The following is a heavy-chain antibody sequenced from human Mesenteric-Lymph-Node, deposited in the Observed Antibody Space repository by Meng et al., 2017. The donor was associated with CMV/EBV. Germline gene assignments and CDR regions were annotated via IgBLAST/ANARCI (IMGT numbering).Heavy chain of an antibody. CDR3: ARPMVRGVISAFDI. J-gene: IGHJ3*02. D-gene: IGHD3-10*01. CDR1: GYSFPSYW. CDR2: IYPGDSDT. V-gene: IGHV5-51*01. Sequence: GSGYSFPSYWIGWVRQMPGKGLEWMGIIYPGDSDTRYSPSFQGQVTISADKSISTAYLQWRSLKASDTAMYYCARPMVRGVISAFDIWGQGTMVTVSS.